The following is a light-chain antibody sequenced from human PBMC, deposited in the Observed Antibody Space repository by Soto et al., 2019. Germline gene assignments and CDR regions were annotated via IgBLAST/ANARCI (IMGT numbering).Light chain of an antibody. CDR2: EVS. J-gene: IGLJ3*02. CDR1: STDVGGYNY. CDR3: SSYTSSSTWV. Sequence: QSALTQPASVSGSPGQSITISCTGTSTDVGGYNYVSWYQQHPGKAPKLMIYEVSDRPSGVSNRFSGSKSGNTASLTISGLQAEDEADYYWSSYTSSSTWVFGGGTKLTVL. V-gene: IGLV2-14*01.